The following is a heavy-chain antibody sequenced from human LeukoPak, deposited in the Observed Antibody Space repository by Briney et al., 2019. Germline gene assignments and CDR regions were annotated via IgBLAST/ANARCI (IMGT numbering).Heavy chain of an antibody. CDR1: GFTFDDYA. D-gene: IGHD6-13*01. J-gene: IGHJ5*02. Sequence: PGRSLRLSCAASGFTFDDYAMHWVRQAPGKGVEWVSGISWNSGSIGYADSVKGRFTISRDNAKNSLYLQMNSLRAEDTALYYCAKARGIAAQFDPWGQGTLVTVSS. CDR3: AKARGIAAQFDP. V-gene: IGHV3-9*01. CDR2: ISWNSGSI.